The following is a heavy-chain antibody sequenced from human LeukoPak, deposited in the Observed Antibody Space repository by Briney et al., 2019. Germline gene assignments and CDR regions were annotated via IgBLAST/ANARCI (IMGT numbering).Heavy chain of an antibody. CDR2: INHSGST. CDR1: GASFSGYY. V-gene: IGHV4-34*01. CDR3: ARGRPPYYDFWSGYLSYYYYMDV. D-gene: IGHD3-3*01. Sequence: SETLSLTCAVYGASFSGYYWSWIRQPPGKGLEWIGEINHSGSTNYNPSLKSRVTISVDTSKNQFSLKLSSVTAADTAVYYCARGRPPYYDFWSGYLSYYYYMDVWGKGTTVTVSS. J-gene: IGHJ6*03.